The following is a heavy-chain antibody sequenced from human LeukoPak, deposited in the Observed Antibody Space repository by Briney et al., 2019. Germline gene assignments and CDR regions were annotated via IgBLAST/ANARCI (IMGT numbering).Heavy chain of an antibody. CDR1: GFNFSSYG. Sequence: PGGSLRLSCEASGFNFSSYGMHWVRQAPGKGLEWVAVIWYDGSNKYYADSVKGRFTISRDNSKNTLYLQMNSLRAEDTAVYYCARDLYNYYDSSGYPGDHWGQGTLVTVSS. CDR2: IWYDGSNK. V-gene: IGHV3-33*08. D-gene: IGHD3-22*01. CDR3: ARDLYNYYDSSGYPGDH. J-gene: IGHJ4*02.